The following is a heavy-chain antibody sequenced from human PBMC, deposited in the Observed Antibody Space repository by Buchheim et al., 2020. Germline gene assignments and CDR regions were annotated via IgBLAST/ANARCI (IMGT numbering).Heavy chain of an antibody. D-gene: IGHD2-15*01. J-gene: IGHJ4*02. CDR2: ISDDATRT. Sequence: QVQLVESGGGVVQPGRSLRLSCAASGISFSRYSMHWVRQAPGKGLEWVAVISDDATRTNYAESVRGRFTISRDNSRNTLYLQMGSLRLDDTAVFYCASDLSGGGLDYWGQGTL. V-gene: IGHV3-30*04. CDR3: ASDLSGGGLDY. CDR1: GISFSRYS.